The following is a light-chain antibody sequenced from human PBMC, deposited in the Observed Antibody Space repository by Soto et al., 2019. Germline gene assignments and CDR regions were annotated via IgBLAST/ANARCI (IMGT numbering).Light chain of an antibody. Sequence: QSVLTQPPSVSGAPGQRVTISCTGSSSNIGAGYDVHWYQQLPGTGPKLLIYGNSNRPSGVPDRCSVSKSGPSASLASTGLQAEDEAGYCCQSYDSSLSRVFGGGTKLHVL. CDR3: QSYDSSLSRV. J-gene: IGLJ2*01. CDR1: SSNIGAGYD. V-gene: IGLV1-40*01. CDR2: GNS.